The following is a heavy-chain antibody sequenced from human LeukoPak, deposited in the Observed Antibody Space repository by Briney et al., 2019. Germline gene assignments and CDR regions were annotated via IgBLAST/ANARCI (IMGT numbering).Heavy chain of an antibody. D-gene: IGHD6-13*01. Sequence: GGSLRLSCAASGFTFSSYSMNWVRQAPGKGLEWVSSISSSSSSIYYADSVKGRFTISRDNAKNSLYLQMNSLRAEDTAVYYCARVPHSSSWYAEGYYFDYWGQGTLVTVSS. CDR3: ARVPHSSSWYAEGYYFDY. CDR2: ISSSSSSI. J-gene: IGHJ4*02. CDR1: GFTFSSYS. V-gene: IGHV3-21*04.